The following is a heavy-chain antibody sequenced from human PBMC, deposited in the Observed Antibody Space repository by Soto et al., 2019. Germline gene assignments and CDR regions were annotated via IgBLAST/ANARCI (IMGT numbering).Heavy chain of an antibody. CDR3: ARVVYCSSTSCYRGDYGMDV. D-gene: IGHD2-2*01. V-gene: IGHV4-30-4*01. CDR1: GGSISSGDYY. CDR2: IYYSGST. Sequence: SETLSLTCTVSGGSISSGDYYWSWIRQPPGKGLEWIGYIYYSGSTYYNPSLKSRVTISVDTSKNQFSLKLSSVTAADTAVYYCARVVYCSSTSCYRGDYGMDVWGQGTTVTVSS. J-gene: IGHJ6*02.